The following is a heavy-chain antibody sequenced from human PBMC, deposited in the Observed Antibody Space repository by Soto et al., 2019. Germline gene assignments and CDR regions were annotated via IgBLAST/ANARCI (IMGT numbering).Heavy chain of an antibody. D-gene: IGHD1-1*01. CDR1: GHTLTELF. CDR2: FDPEDGET. J-gene: IGHJ4*02. Sequence: QVQLLQSGAEVKKPGASVKVSCKVSGHTLTELFMHWVRQAPGRGLEWMGGFDPEDGETIFAQKFQGRVTMTADTFTDSTYMELTSLRSEYTAVYYCAAGGTRWLHSPFDYWGQGTLVTISS. CDR3: AAGGTRWLHSPFDY. V-gene: IGHV1-24*01.